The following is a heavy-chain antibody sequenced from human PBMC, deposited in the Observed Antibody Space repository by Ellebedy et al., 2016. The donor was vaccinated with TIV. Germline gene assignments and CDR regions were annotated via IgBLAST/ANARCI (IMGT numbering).Heavy chain of an antibody. CDR2: IKRKIDGGTT. CDR3: TTRYYYDSSGYNQVDY. J-gene: IGHJ4*02. Sequence: PGGSLRLSCAASGFTFTNAWMHRVRQAPGKGLEWVGLIKRKIDGGTTDYAAPVKGRFIISRDDSKNMLYLQMNNLKTEDTAVYYCTTRYYYDSSGYNQVDYWGQGTLVTVSS. V-gene: IGHV3-15*07. D-gene: IGHD3-22*01. CDR1: GFTFTNAW.